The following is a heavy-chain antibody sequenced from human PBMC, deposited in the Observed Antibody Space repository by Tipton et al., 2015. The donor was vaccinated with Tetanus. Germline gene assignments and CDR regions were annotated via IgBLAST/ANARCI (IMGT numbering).Heavy chain of an antibody. CDR1: GYNFVNFG. CDR2: ISAYNGKT. V-gene: IGHV1-18*01. J-gene: IGHJ4*02. Sequence: QLVQSGAEVKEPGASVKVSCKASGYNFVNFGISWVRQAPGQGLEWMGWISAYNGKTKYAQRLQGRVTMTTDRSASTAYMDLRRLRSDDTAVYYCVRPDRYCSGGSCYLALGSWGQGTLITVSS. CDR3: VRPDRYCSGGSCYLALGS. D-gene: IGHD2-15*01.